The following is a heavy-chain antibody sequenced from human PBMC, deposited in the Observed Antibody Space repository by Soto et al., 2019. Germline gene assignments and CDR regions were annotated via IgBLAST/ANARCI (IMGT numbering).Heavy chain of an antibody. CDR2: NIPSFGTA. CDR3: ARDGGRHSGGIDY. Sequence: QVQLVQSGAEVKKPGSSVKVSCKASGGTFSSYSINWVRQAPGQGLEWMGENIPSFGTANYAQKFQGRVTITADEYTSTAYMELSSLRSEDTAVYYCARDGGRHSGGIDYWGQGTLVTVSS. CDR1: GGTFSSYS. D-gene: IGHD1-26*01. V-gene: IGHV1-69*01. J-gene: IGHJ4*02.